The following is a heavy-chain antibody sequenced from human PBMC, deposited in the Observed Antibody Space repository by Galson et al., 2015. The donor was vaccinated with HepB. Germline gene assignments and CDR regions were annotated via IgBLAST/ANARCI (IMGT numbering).Heavy chain of an antibody. D-gene: IGHD2-2*01. V-gene: IGHV4-59*08. J-gene: IGHJ6*02. CDR1: GFTFSGYY. Sequence: LRLSCAASGFTFSGYYMSWIRQAPGKGLEWIGYIYYSGNTNYNPSLKSRVTISLDTSKNQFSLKLSSVTAADTAVYYCASSLVVPAGIEYYYYGMDVWGQGTTVTVSS. CDR3: ASSLVVPAGIEYYYYGMDV. CDR2: IYYSGNT.